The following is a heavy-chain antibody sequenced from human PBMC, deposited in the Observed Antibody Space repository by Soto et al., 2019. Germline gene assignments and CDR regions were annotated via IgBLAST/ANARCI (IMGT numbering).Heavy chain of an antibody. V-gene: IGHV1-46*01. CDR2: INPSGDST. J-gene: IGHJ4*02. CDR1: GYSFTSYY. Sequence: QVQLVQSGAEVKKPGASVKVSCKASGYSFTSYYMHWVRQAPGQGLEWTGIINPSGDSTSYAQNFQGRVTMTRDTSTNTVYMEVSSLRSEDTAVYYCARSKTYYDFWSDNWGQGTLVTVSS. D-gene: IGHD3-3*01. CDR3: ARSKTYYDFWSDN.